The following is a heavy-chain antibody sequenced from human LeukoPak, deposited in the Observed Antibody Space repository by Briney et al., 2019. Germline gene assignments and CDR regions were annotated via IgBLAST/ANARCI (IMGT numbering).Heavy chain of an antibody. V-gene: IGHV4-61*02. CDR1: GGSIYSTSHY. J-gene: IGHJ3*02. Sequence: PSETLSLTCTVSGGSIYSTSHYWNWIRQPAGKGLEWIGRIYISGSTNYNPSLKSRVTISLDTSKNQFSLKLSSVTAVDTAVYYCARSSDSSGYTDAFDIWGQGTMVTVSS. D-gene: IGHD3-22*01. CDR2: IYISGST. CDR3: ARSSDSSGYTDAFDI.